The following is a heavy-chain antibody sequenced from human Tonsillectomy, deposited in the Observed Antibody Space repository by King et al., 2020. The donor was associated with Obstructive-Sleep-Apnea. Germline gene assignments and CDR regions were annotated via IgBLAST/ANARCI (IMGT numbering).Heavy chain of an antibody. Sequence: VQLVESGGGLVQPGGSLRLSCAASGFTFSSYAMSWVRQAPGKGLEWVSAISGSGGTTYYAYSVKGRFTVSRDNSENTLYLQMNSLRAEDTAVYYCAKYEFQLLFYYGMDVWGQGTTVTVSS. D-gene: IGHD2-2*01. CDR2: ISGSGGTT. CDR3: AKYEFQLLFYYGMDV. CDR1: GFTFSSYA. V-gene: IGHV3-23*04. J-gene: IGHJ6*02.